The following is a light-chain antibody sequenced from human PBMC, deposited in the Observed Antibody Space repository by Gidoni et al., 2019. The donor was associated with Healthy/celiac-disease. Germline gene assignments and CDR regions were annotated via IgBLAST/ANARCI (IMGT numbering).Light chain of an antibody. J-gene: IGLJ2*01. V-gene: IGLV3-1*01. CDR2: QDS. CDR1: KLGDKY. CDR3: QAWDSSTGNVV. Sequence: SYELTQPPPVSVSPGQTASITCAGDKLGDKYACWYQQNPGQSPVLCIYQDSKRPSGIPERFSGSNSGNTATLTISGTQAMDEADYYCQAWDSSTGNVVFGGGTKLTVL.